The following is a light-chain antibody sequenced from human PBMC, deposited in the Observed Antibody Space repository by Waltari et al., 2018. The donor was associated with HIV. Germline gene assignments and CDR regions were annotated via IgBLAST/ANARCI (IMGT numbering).Light chain of an antibody. V-gene: IGLV2-14*03. CDR2: DVS. CDR1: SNDVGGSNY. CDR3: SSYTSRVTYV. J-gene: IGLJ1*01. Sequence: QSALTQPASVSGSPGQSITISCTGTSNDVGGSNYVSWHQQHPGAAPKLIIHDVSDRPSGISNRFSGSKSGNTASLTISGLQTEDEADYYCSSYTSRVTYVFGTGTRVTVL.